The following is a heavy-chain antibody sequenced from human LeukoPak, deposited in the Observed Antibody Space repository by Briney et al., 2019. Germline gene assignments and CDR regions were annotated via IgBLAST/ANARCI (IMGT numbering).Heavy chain of an antibody. CDR1: GYSVSSSGYY. CDR2: INHSGST. Sequence: SETLSLTCIVSGYSVSSSGYYWGWIRQPPGKGLEWIGEINHSGSTNYNPSLKSRVTISVDTSKNQFSLKLSSVTAADTAVYYCARWSSGWYINGEDYWGQGTLVTVSS. CDR3: ARWSSGWYINGEDY. J-gene: IGHJ4*02. V-gene: IGHV4-39*07. D-gene: IGHD6-19*01.